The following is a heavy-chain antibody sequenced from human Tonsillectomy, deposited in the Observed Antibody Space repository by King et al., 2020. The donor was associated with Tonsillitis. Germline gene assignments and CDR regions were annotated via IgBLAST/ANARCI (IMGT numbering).Heavy chain of an antibody. CDR3: ARGPVLRFSPQGAWFDP. J-gene: IGHJ5*02. Sequence: QLVQSGAEVKKPGASVKVSCKASGYSFSNYYMHWVRQAPGQGLEWMGIINPSDNSASYAQKFQGRVTMTRDTSTTTVYMELSRLRSEDTAVYYCARGPVLRFSPQGAWFDPWGQGTLVTVSS. CDR1: GYSFSNYY. D-gene: IGHD3-3*01. CDR2: INPSDNSA. V-gene: IGHV1-46*01.